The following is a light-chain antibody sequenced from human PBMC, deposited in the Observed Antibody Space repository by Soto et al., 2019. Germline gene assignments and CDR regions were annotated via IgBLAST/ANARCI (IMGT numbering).Light chain of an antibody. CDR2: DNN. CDR3: GTWDSSLSAVV. V-gene: IGLV1-51*01. CDR1: SSNIGNNY. J-gene: IGLJ2*01. Sequence: QSVLTQPPSVSAAPGQKVTISCSGSSSNIGNNYVSWYQQLPGTAPKLLIYDNNKRPSGIPDRFSGSKSGTSATLGITGLQTGDEVDYDCGTWDSSLSAVVFGGGTKLTVL.